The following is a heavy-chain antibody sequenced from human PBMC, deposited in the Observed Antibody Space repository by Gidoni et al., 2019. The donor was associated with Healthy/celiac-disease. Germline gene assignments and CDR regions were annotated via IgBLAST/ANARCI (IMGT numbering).Heavy chain of an antibody. D-gene: IGHD5-12*01. CDR1: GFTFSSYW. J-gene: IGHJ3*02. Sequence: EVQLVESGGGLVKPGGSLRLSCAASGFTFSSYWMSWVRQAPGKGLEWVANIKQDGSEKYYVDSVKGRFTISRDNAKNSLYLQMNSLRAEDTAVYYCASTRVEMATTDAFDIWGQGTMVTVSS. CDR2: IKQDGSEK. V-gene: IGHV3-7*01. CDR3: ASTRVEMATTDAFDI.